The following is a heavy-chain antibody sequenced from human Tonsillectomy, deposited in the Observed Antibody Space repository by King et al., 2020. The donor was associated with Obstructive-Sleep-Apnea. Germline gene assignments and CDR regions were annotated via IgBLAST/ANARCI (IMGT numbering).Heavy chain of an antibody. D-gene: IGHD6-19*01. CDR1: EFTFSTFA. CDR3: AKEGPISVAPWFFYGMDV. CDR2: IGGSGSGGST. Sequence: VQLVESGGGLVQPGGSLRLSCAASEFTFSTFAMSWVRQAPGKGLQWVSTIGGSGSGGSTYYADSVKGRFTISRDNSKNSLYLQMNTLRAEDSAIYYCAKEGPISVAPWFFYGMDVWGQGTTVTVSS. V-gene: IGHV3-23*04. J-gene: IGHJ6*02.